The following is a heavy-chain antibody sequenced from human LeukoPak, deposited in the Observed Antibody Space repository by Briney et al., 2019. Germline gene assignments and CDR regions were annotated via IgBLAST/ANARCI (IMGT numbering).Heavy chain of an antibody. CDR2: ISTRSNTI. Sequence: GGSLRLSCAASGFTFSSYSMNWVRQAPGKGPEWLSYISTRSNTIYYADSVKGRLTISRDNAKNSLFLQINSLRAEDTAVYYCARDSRAYSYGRFFDPWGQGTLVIVSS. CDR3: ARDSRAYSYGRFFDP. D-gene: IGHD5-18*01. CDR1: GFTFSSYS. J-gene: IGHJ5*02. V-gene: IGHV3-48*01.